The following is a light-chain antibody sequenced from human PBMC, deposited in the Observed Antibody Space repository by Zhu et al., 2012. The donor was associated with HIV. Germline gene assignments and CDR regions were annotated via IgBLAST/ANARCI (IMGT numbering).Light chain of an antibody. J-gene: IGKJ1*01. Sequence: EIVLTQSPGTLSLSPGERATLSCRSSQSVSTTYLAWYQQKHGQPPRLLMYETATRAAGTPDRFSGSGFGTDFTLTISRLEPEYFAVYYCQQYSSSPSWTFGQGTKVGNQT. V-gene: IGKV3-20*01. CDR3: QQYSSSPSWT. CDR2: ETA. CDR1: QSVSTTY.